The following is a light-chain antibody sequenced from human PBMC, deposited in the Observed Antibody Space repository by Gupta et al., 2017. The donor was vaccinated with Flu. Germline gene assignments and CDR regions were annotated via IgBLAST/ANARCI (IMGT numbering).Light chain of an antibody. J-gene: IGKJ2*01. CDR3: QQTYSIPHT. CDR1: QLISNY. V-gene: IGKV1-39*01. Sequence: DRVTITCRASQLISNYINWYQHKPGNPPKLLIYAASSLHSGVPSTFSGSGSATDFTLTISSLQLEDFATYYCQQTYSIPHTFGQGTKLEIK. CDR2: AAS.